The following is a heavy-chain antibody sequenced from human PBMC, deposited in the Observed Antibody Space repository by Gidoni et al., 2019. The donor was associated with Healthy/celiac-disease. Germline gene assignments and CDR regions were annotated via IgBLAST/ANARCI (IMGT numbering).Heavy chain of an antibody. CDR2: ISWNSGSI. Sequence: DVQLVGSGGGLVQRGRSLRLSRAASGFTFVDYAIHWVRQAPGKGLEWVSGISWNSGSIGYADSVKGRFTISRDNAKNSLYLQMNSLRAEDTALYYCAKEREIYYYDSSGYADLDYWGQGTLVTVSS. V-gene: IGHV3-9*01. CDR3: AKEREIYYYDSSGYADLDY. J-gene: IGHJ4*02. CDR1: GFTFVDYA. D-gene: IGHD3-22*01.